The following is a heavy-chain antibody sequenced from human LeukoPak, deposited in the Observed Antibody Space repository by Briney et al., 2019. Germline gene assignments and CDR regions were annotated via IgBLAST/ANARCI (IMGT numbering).Heavy chain of an antibody. D-gene: IGHD3/OR15-3a*01. J-gene: IGHJ4*02. CDR1: GSTFSSYW. CDR3: ARDWTRIVDY. V-gene: IGHV3-7*01. CDR2: IKQDGSEK. Sequence: GGSLRLSCAASGSTFSSYWMSWVRQAPGKGLEWVANIKQDGSEKYYVDSVKGRFTISRDNAKNSLYLQMNSLRAEDTAVYYCARDWTRIVDYWGQGTLVTVSS.